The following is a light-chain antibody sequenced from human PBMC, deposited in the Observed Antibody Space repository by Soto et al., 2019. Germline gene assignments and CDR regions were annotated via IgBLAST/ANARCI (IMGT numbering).Light chain of an antibody. CDR2: DVT. J-gene: IGLJ2*01. V-gene: IGLV2-11*01. CDR3: CSYAGTSVLP. CDR1: SSDVGAFNF. Sequence: QSALTQPRSVSGSPGQSVTISCTGISSDVGAFNFVSWYRHHPGRAPKLMISDVTKRPSGVPDRFSGSKSGNTASLTISGLQAEDEADYYCCSYAGTSVLPFGGGTKLTVL.